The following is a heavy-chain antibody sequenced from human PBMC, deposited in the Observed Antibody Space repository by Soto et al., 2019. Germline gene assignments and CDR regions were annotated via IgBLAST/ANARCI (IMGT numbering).Heavy chain of an antibody. CDR1: GDSISSHY. V-gene: IGHV4-59*11. Sequence: SETLSLTCSVSGDSISSHYWSWIRQPPGTGLEWIGYITHSGSTNYNPSLKSRVTISVDTSKNQFSLKLTSVTAADTAVYYCARDKITGLFDYWGQGTLVTVSS. CDR3: ARDKITGLFDY. J-gene: IGHJ4*02. D-gene: IGHD2-8*02. CDR2: ITHSGST.